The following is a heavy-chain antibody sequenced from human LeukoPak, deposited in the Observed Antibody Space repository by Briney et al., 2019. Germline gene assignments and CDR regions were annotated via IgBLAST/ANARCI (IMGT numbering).Heavy chain of an antibody. J-gene: IGHJ3*02. CDR2: IYYSGST. CDR1: GGSIISYY. Sequence: SETLSLPCPVSGGSIISYYWSWIRRPPGKGLEWIGYIYYSGSTNYNPSLKSRVTISVDTSKNQSSLKLSSVTAADTAVYYCTTTVATSEDAFDIWGQGTMVTVSS. CDR3: TTTVATSEDAFDI. V-gene: IGHV4-59*08. D-gene: IGHD5-12*01.